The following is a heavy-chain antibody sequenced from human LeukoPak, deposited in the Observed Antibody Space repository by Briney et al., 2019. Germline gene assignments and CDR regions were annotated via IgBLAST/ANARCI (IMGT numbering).Heavy chain of an antibody. CDR1: GYTFTSYG. V-gene: IGHV1-18*01. Sequence: ASVKVSCKASGYTFTSYGISWVRQAPGQGLEWMGWISAYNGNTNYAQKLQGRVTMTTDTSTSTAYMELRSLRSDDTAVYYCARLEYYDSSGYYPVGAYWGQGTLVTVSS. CDR3: ARLEYYDSSGYYPVGAY. J-gene: IGHJ4*02. D-gene: IGHD3-22*01. CDR2: ISAYNGNT.